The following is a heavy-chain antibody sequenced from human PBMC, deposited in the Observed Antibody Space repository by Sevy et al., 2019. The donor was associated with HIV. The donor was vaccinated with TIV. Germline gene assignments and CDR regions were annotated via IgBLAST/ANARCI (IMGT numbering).Heavy chain of an antibody. CDR3: AKGGGGHYDPDEIAYYFYYYNMDV. CDR2: ISGSGTRT. Sequence: GGSLRLSCAVSGFSFDSYGMTWVRQAPGKGLEWVSAISGSGTRTYYADSVKGRFIISRDNSKNTLDLQMNSLRAEDKAMYYCAKGGGGHYDPDEIAYYFYYYNMDVWGKGTTVTVSS. V-gene: IGHV3-23*01. J-gene: IGHJ6*03. D-gene: IGHD3-22*01. CDR1: GFSFDSYG.